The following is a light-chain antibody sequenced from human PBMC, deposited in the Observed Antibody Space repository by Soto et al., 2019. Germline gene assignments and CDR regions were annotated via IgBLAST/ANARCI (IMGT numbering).Light chain of an antibody. J-gene: IGKJ5*01. Sequence: EIQMTQSPSTLSASVGDRVTITCRASQTISSWLAWYQQKPGKAPKLLIYKASSLESGVPSRFSGSGSGTEFTLTISRLQPDDFATYYCQQFNSYPITFGQGTRLEIK. CDR3: QQFNSYPIT. CDR2: KAS. CDR1: QTISSW. V-gene: IGKV1-5*03.